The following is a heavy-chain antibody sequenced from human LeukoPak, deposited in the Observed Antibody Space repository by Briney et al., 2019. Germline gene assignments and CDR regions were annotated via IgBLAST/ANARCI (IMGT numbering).Heavy chain of an antibody. CDR1: GGTFSSYA. D-gene: IGHD4-17*01. J-gene: IGHJ3*02. Sequence: RASVKVSCKASGGTFSSYAISWVRQAPGQGLEWMGRIIPILGIANYAQKFQGRVTITADKSTSTAYMELSSLRSEDTAVYYCAMTGEAHYGPIWGQGTMVTVSS. V-gene: IGHV1-69*04. CDR2: IIPILGIA. CDR3: AMTGEAHYGPI.